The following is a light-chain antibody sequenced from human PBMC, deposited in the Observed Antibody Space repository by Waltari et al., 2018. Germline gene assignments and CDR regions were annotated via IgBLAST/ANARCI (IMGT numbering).Light chain of an antibody. Sequence: QSALTQPAYVSGSPGQSITIPCTGSDSAVGTYPLLSWFQQHPGRAPKVHIYEASNRPSGISDRFSGSKSGNTASLTISGLQAEDEAHYYCCSYSHADTLIFGGGTKLTVL. J-gene: IGLJ2*01. CDR3: CSYSHADTLI. V-gene: IGLV2-23*01. CDR1: DSAVGTYPL. CDR2: EAS.